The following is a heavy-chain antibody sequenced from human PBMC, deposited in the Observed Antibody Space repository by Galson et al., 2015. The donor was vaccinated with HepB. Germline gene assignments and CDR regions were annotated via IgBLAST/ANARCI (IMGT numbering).Heavy chain of an antibody. CDR3: ARGQWPSYGMDV. D-gene: IGHD6-19*01. CDR1: GYTFTSYG. J-gene: IGHJ6*02. CDR2: ISGYNGDT. Sequence: SVKVSCKASGYTFTSYGITWVRQAPGQGLEWMGWISGYNGDTNYALKLQGRVTMTTDTSTSTAYMELRSLRSDDTAVYYCARGQWPSYGMDVWGQGTTVTVSS. V-gene: IGHV1-18*04.